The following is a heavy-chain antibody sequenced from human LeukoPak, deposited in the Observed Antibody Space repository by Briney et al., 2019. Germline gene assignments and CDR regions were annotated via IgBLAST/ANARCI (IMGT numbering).Heavy chain of an antibody. CDR2: ISGYNGHT. Sequence: ASVKVSCKASGYTFTSYGISWVRQAPGQGLEWMGWISGYNGHTKYAQKFQGRVTMTTDTSTSTAYMELRSLTSDDTAVFYCARGLPPRRNYDSSGYYSYYFDYWGQGTLVTVSS. J-gene: IGHJ4*02. D-gene: IGHD3-22*01. CDR1: GYTFTSYG. CDR3: ARGLPPRRNYDSSGYYSYYFDY. V-gene: IGHV1-18*01.